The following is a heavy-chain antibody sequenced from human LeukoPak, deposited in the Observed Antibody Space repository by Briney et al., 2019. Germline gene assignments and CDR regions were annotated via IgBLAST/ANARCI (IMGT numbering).Heavy chain of an antibody. D-gene: IGHD6-13*01. CDR2: ISEDGTKK. CDR1: GFSFSFYG. V-gene: IGHV3-30*18. J-gene: IGHJ4*02. CDR3: VKDRETTASGTFGN. Sequence: GGSLRLSCAASGFSFSFYGMHCVRQAPGKGLEWVAVISEDGTKKNYAESVKGRFTISRDNSNNTLYLQMSSLRAEDTALYYCVKDRETTASGTFGNWGQGTLVTVSS.